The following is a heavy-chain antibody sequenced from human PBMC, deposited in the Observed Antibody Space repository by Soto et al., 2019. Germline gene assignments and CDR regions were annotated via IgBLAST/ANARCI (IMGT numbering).Heavy chain of an antibody. CDR1: GFTFGNYW. CDR3: ARAEVDY. Sequence: LRVSFAASGFTFGNYWMHWVRQAPGKGLEWVSRTTSDGTTTNYADSVKGRFTVSRDNAKNTLYLQMSSLRAEDTAMYYCARAEVDYWGPGTLVTVSS. CDR2: TTSDGTTT. J-gene: IGHJ4*02. V-gene: IGHV3-74*01.